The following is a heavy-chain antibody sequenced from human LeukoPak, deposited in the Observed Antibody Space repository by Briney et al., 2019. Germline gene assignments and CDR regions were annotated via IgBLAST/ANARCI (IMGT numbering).Heavy chain of an antibody. CDR2: ITATSLHI. V-gene: IGHV3-21*01. CDR3: ARVRSVGGNPHAFNI. J-gene: IGHJ3*02. Sequence: PRGSLRLSCAASGVTFSGYSMNWVRQAPGKGLEWVSAITATSLHIYYADSVKGRFTISRDNAKNSLYLQMNSLRVEDTALYYCARVRSVGGNPHAFNIWGQGTMVTVSS. CDR1: GVTFSGYS. D-gene: IGHD4-23*01.